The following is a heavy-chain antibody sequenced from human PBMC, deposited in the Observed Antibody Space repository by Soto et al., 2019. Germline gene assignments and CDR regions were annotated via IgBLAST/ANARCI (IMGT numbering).Heavy chain of an antibody. J-gene: IGHJ5*02. V-gene: IGHV1-8*01. Sequence: VQLVQSGAEVKKPGASVKVSCKASGYIFSTYDINWVRQAPGQGLEWMGWLNPNSGNTGYAQKFQGRVTMTRNTSINTAYMELSRLGSEDTAVYYCARDHRYNWNDEGWFDPWGQGTLVTVSS. CDR3: ARDHRYNWNDEGWFDP. CDR1: GYIFSTYD. D-gene: IGHD1-20*01. CDR2: LNPNSGNT.